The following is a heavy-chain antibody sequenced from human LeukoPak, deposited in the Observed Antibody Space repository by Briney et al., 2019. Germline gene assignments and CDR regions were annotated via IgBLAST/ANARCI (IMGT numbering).Heavy chain of an antibody. CDR1: GFTFSSYS. V-gene: IGHV3-21*01. CDR3: ARDSGYSYGRPFDY. Sequence: GGSLRLSCAASGFTFSSYSMTWVRQAPGKGLEWVSSISSSSSYIYYADSVKGRFTISRDNAKNSLYLQMNSLRAEDTAVYYCARDSGYSYGRPFDYWGQGTLVTVSS. CDR2: ISSSSSYI. J-gene: IGHJ4*02. D-gene: IGHD5-18*01.